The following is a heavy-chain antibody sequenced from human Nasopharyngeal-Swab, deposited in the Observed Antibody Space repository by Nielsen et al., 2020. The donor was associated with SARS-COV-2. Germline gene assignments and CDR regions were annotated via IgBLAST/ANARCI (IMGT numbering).Heavy chain of an antibody. D-gene: IGHD3-22*01. CDR2: INHSGST. V-gene: IGHV4-34*01. J-gene: IGHJ4*02. CDR3: ARDPGSGSFYFDY. Sequence: PGKGLEWIVEINHSGSTNYNPSLKSRVTISVDTSKNQFSLKLSSVTAADTAVYYCARDPGSGSFYFDYWGQGTLVTVSS.